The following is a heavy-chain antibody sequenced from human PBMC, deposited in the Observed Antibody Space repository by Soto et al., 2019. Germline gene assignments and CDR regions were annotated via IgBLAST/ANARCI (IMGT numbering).Heavy chain of an antibody. CDR3: ARDFTKSSSWPYYFDY. CDR1: GYTFTTYG. Sequence: QVQLVQSGAEVKKPGASVKVSCKASGYTFTTYGISWVRQAPGQGLEWMGWISAYSGSTKFAQKPQGRVTMTTDTSTTTDYMELRSLTSDDTAVYYCARDFTKSSSWPYYFDYWGQGTLVTVSS. V-gene: IGHV1-18*01. D-gene: IGHD6-13*01. CDR2: ISAYSGST. J-gene: IGHJ4*02.